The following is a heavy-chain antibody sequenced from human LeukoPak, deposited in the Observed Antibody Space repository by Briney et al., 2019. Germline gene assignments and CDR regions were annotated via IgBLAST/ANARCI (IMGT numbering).Heavy chain of an antibody. V-gene: IGHV3-21*01. CDR2: ISSSSSYI. J-gene: IGHJ4*02. D-gene: IGHD4-23*01. Sequence: GGSLRLSCAASGFPFSSYSMNWVRQAPGKGLEWVSSISSSSSYIYYADSVKGRFTISRDNAKNSLYLQMNSLRAEDTAVYYCARDANLRWLFDYWGQGTLVTVSS. CDR1: GFPFSSYS. CDR3: ARDANLRWLFDY.